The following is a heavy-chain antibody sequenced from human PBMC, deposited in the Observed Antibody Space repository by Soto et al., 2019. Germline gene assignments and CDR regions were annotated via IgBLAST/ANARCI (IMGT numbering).Heavy chain of an antibody. CDR1: GGSFSDYY. Sequence: QGQLQQWGAGLLKPSGTLSLICSVYGGSFSDYYWTWIRQPPGKGLEWIGEINHSGSTDYNPSLKSRVAMSVDTSKNQFSLRLHSVTAADTALYFCARRVRGVNDAFNLWGQGTMVTVSS. D-gene: IGHD3-10*01. CDR3: ARRVRGVNDAFNL. CDR2: INHSGST. J-gene: IGHJ3*01. V-gene: IGHV4-34*01.